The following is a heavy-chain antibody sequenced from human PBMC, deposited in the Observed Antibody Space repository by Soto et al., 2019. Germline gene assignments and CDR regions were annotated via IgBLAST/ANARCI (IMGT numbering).Heavy chain of an antibody. CDR1: GDTFTSYG. CDR3: ARDYYGSGRLNAHNWFDP. Sequence: ASLKVCCKASGDTFTSYGISWVRQAPGQGLEWMGWISAYNGNTNYAQKLQGRVTMTTDTSTSTAYMELRSLRSDDTAVYYCARDYYGSGRLNAHNWFDPWAREPWSPSPQ. CDR2: ISAYNGNT. D-gene: IGHD3-10*01. V-gene: IGHV1-18*01. J-gene: IGHJ5*02.